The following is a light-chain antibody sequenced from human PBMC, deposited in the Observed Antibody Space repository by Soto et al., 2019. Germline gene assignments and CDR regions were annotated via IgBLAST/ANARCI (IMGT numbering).Light chain of an antibody. V-gene: IGLV1-44*01. CDR3: AAWDDSLNGRYV. J-gene: IGLJ1*01. Sequence: SVLTQPPSASRTPGQRVTISCSGSSSNIGSNTVNWYQQLPGTAPKLLIYSNNQRPSGVPDRFSGSKSGTSASLAISGLQSEDKADYYCAAWDDSLNGRYVFGTGTKVTVL. CDR1: SSNIGSNT. CDR2: SNN.